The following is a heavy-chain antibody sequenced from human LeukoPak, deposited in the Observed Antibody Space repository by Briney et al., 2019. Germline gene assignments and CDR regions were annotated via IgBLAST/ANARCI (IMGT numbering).Heavy chain of an antibody. D-gene: IGHD3-22*01. CDR2: ISYDGSNK. CDR1: GFTFSSYA. CDR3: ATGGGNPSEYYYDSSGYYYLYDY. Sequence: PGGSLRLSCAASGFTFSSYAMHWVRQAPGKGLEWVAVISYDGSNKYYADSVKGRFTISRDNSKNTLYLQMNSLRAEDTAVYYCATGGGNPSEYYYDSSGYYYLYDYWGQGTLVTVSS. V-gene: IGHV3-30*03. J-gene: IGHJ4*02.